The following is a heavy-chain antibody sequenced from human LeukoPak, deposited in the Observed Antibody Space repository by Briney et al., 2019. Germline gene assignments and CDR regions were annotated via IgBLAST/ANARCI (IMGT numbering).Heavy chain of an antibody. CDR3: TTGLAYLEWLLLVDAFDI. J-gene: IGHJ3*02. CDR1: GFTFSSYG. V-gene: IGHV3-33*01. CDR2: IWYDGSNK. Sequence: GRSLRLSCAASGFTFSSYGMHWVRQAPGKGLEWVAVIWYDGSNKYYADSVKGRFTISRDNSKNTLYLQMNSLKTEDTAVYYCTTGLAYLEWLLLVDAFDIWGQGTMVTVSS. D-gene: IGHD3-3*01.